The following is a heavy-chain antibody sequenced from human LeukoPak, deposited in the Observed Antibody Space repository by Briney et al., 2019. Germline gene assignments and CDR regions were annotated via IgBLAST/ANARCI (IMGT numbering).Heavy chain of an antibody. V-gene: IGHV3-9*01. D-gene: IGHD5-18*01. CDR2: ISWTSGSI. J-gene: IGHJ4*02. CDR1: GFTFDDYA. Sequence: GGSLRLSCAASGFTFDDYAMHWVRQAPGKGLEWVSGISWTSGSIGYADSVKGRFTISRDNAKTSLYLQMNSLRAEDTALYYCAKDIGYSYYFAYWGQGTLVTVSS. CDR3: AKDIGYSYYFAY.